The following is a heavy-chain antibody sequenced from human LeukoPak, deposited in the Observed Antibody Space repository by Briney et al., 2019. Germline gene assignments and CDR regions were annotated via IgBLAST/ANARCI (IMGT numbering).Heavy chain of an antibody. V-gene: IGHV4-34*01. J-gene: IGHJ4*02. D-gene: IGHD3-3*01. CDR3: ARSPLITIFGVVIGDFDY. Sequence: SETLSLTCTVSGGSFSGYYLSWIRQPPGKGLEWIGEINHSGSTNYNPSLKSRVTISVDTSKNQFSLKLSSVTAADTAVYYCARSPLITIFGVVIGDFDYWGQGTLVTVSS. CDR1: GGSFSGYY. CDR2: INHSGST.